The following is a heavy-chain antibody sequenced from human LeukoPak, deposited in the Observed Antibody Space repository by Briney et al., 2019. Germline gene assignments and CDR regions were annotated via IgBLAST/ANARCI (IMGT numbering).Heavy chain of an antibody. D-gene: IGHD5-24*01. V-gene: IGHV5-51*01. CDR3: ARQESEMTTPANRYFDH. Sequence: GESLKISCKGSGYNFATDWIGWVRQMPGKGLEWMGIVYPDDSDVRYNPSFQGQVTISADRSINTAYLQWSSLKASDSAVHYCARQESEMTTPANRYFDHWGQGTLVTVSS. CDR2: VYPDDSDV. CDR1: GYNFATDW. J-gene: IGHJ4*02.